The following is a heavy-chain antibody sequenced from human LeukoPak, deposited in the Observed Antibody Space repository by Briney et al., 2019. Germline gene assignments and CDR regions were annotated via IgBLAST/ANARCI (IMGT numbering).Heavy chain of an antibody. V-gene: IGHV4-59*12. Sequence: SETLSLTCTVSGGSISSYYWSWIRQPPGKGLEWIGSIYYSGSTYYNPSLKSRVTISVDTSKNQFSLKLSSVTAADTAVYYCARGDGYNSDAFDIWGQGTMVTVSS. J-gene: IGHJ3*02. CDR3: ARGDGYNSDAFDI. CDR1: GGSISSYY. CDR2: IYYSGST. D-gene: IGHD5-24*01.